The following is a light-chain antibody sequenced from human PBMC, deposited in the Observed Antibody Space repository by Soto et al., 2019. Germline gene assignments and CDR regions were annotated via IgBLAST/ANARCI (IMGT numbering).Light chain of an antibody. Sequence: DIQMTQSPSTLSASVGDRVTITYRASQSISSWLAWYQQRPGKAPQLLIYAASTLHPGVPSRFSGSGSGTDFTLTISSLQPEDVATYYCQKYNSAPLTFGPGTRLEIK. CDR1: QSISSW. V-gene: IGKV1-27*01. J-gene: IGKJ5*01. CDR3: QKYNSAPLT. CDR2: AAS.